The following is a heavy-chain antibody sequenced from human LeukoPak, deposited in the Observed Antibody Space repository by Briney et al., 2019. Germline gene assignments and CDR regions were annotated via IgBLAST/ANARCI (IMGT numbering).Heavy chain of an antibody. Sequence: ASVNVSCKASGYTFTSYCMHWVRQAPGQGLEWMGIINPSGGSTSYAQKFQGRVTMTRDTSTSTVYMELSSLRSEDTAVYYCARDTVRGIDYWGQGTLVTVSS. D-gene: IGHD3-10*01. CDR2: INPSGGST. CDR1: GYTFTSYC. CDR3: ARDTVRGIDY. J-gene: IGHJ4*02. V-gene: IGHV1-46*01.